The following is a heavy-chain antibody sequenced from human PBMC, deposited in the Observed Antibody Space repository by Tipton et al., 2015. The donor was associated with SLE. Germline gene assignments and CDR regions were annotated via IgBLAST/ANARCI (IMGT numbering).Heavy chain of an antibody. D-gene: IGHD5-18*01. CDR2: INDSGST. Sequence: TLSLTCTVSGGSISSSSYYWGWIRQPPGKGLEWIGEINDSGSTNYNPSLKSRVTISVDTSKNQFSLKLSPVTAADTAVYYCARATDTADCWGQGTLVTVSS. CDR1: GGSISSSSYY. CDR3: ARATDTADC. V-gene: IGHV4-39*07. J-gene: IGHJ4*02.